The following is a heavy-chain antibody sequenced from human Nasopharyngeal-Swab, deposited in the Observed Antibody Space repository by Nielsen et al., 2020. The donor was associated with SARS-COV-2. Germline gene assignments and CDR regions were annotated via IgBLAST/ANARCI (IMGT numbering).Heavy chain of an antibody. Sequence: WIRQPPGKGLEWVSAISGSGGSTYYADSVEGRFTISRDNSKNTLYLQMNSLRAEDTAVYYCAKDSCSSTSCYTWDWGENWFDPWGQGTLVTVSS. D-gene: IGHD2-2*02. J-gene: IGHJ5*02. V-gene: IGHV3-23*01. CDR3: AKDSCSSTSCYTWDWGENWFDP. CDR2: ISGSGGST.